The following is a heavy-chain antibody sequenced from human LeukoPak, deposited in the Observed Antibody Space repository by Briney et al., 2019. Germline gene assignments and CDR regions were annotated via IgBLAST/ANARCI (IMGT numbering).Heavy chain of an antibody. V-gene: IGHV3-53*01. J-gene: IGHJ2*01. CDR2: IYSGGTT. CDR1: GLAVSSTF. Sequence: GGSLRLSCAPSGLAVSSTFMSWVRQAPGRGLEWVSIIYSGGTTHYADSVKGRFTISRDNAKNMLYLQMDSLRVGDTAIDYCARNTDYYGSGTYGYFDHWGRGTLVTVSS. D-gene: IGHD3-10*01. CDR3: ARNTDYYGSGTYGYFDH.